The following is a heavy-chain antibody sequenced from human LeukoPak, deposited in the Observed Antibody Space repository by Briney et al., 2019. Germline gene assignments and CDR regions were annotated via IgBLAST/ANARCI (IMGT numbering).Heavy chain of an antibody. CDR1: GYTFTNYG. CDR2: INTNTRNP. D-gene: IGHD2-2*01. V-gene: IGHV7-4-1*02. CDR3: ARDKYQLPYEIDY. Sequence: RASVKASCRASGYTFTNYGVNWVRQAPGQGLEWMGWINTNTRNPTYAQGFTGRFVFSLDTSLSTAYLQISSLKAEDTAVYYCARDKYQLPYEIDYWGQGTLVTVSS. J-gene: IGHJ4*02.